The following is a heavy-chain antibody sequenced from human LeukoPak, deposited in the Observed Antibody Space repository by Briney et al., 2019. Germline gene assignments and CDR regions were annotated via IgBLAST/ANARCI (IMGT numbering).Heavy chain of an antibody. CDR3: AREEDTMVRGAGPADY. CDR2: INPNSGGT. Sequence: ASVKVSCKASGYTFTGYYMHWVRQAPGQGLEWMGWINPNSGGTNYAQKFQGRVTMTRDTSISTAYMELSRLRSDDTAVYYCAREEDTMVRGAGPADYWGQGTLVTVSS. D-gene: IGHD3-10*01. J-gene: IGHJ4*02. CDR1: GYTFTGYY. V-gene: IGHV1-2*02.